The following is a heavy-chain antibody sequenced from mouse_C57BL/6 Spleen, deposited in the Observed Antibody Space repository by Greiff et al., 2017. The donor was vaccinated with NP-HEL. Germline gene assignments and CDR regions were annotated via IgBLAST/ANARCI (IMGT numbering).Heavy chain of an antibody. Sequence: QVQLKQPGAELVMPGASVKLSCKASGYTFTSYWMHWVKQRPGQGLEWIGEIDPSDSYTNYNQKFKGKSTLTVDKSSSTAYMQLSSLTSEDSAVYYCARSEGEWSGDYWGQGTTLTVSS. CDR1: GYTFTSYW. V-gene: IGHV1-69*01. J-gene: IGHJ2*01. D-gene: IGHD1-3*01. CDR3: ARSEGEWSGDY. CDR2: IDPSDSYT.